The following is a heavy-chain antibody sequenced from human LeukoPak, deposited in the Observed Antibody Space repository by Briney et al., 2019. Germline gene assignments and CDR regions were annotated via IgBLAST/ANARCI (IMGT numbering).Heavy chain of an antibody. Sequence: GASVKVSCKASGGTFSNYAISWVRQAPGQGLEWMGGIIPIFGTANYAQKFQGRVTITTDESTSTANMELSSLRSEDTAVYYCARSRAGGAARWAYYYYYMDVWGKGTTVTVSS. CDR1: GGTFSNYA. V-gene: IGHV1-69*05. CDR2: IIPIFGTA. D-gene: IGHD6-19*01. CDR3: ARSRAGGAARWAYYYYYMDV. J-gene: IGHJ6*03.